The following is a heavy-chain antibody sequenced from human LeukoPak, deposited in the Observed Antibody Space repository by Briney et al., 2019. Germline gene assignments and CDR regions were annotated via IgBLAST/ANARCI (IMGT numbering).Heavy chain of an antibody. V-gene: IGHV1-69*01. CDR1: RGTFSSYA. D-gene: IGHD3-22*01. Sequence: GSSVKVSCKASRGTFSSYAINWVRQAPGQGLEWVGGFIPMYGTPNFAQKFQGRVTIAADESGTTGYMELRSLRFDDTAVYYCGRGNYDASGGFDYWGQGTLVTASS. CDR2: FIPMYGTP. J-gene: IGHJ4*01. CDR3: GRGNYDASGGFDY.